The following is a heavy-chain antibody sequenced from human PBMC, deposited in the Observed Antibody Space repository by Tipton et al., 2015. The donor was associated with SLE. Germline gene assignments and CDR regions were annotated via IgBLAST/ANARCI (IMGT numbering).Heavy chain of an antibody. Sequence: TLSLTCNVSGGPISGTNHFWGWIRQPPGKGLEWIGNIYYSGVAQYNPSLKSRVTISVDTSKNQFTLNLSSVTAADAAVYYCARLGWQHLDRDGFDFWGQGTLVTVSS. J-gene: IGHJ4*02. V-gene: IGHV4-39*01. D-gene: IGHD6-13*01. CDR2: IYYSGVA. CDR3: ARLGWQHLDRDGFDF. CDR1: GGPISGTNHF.